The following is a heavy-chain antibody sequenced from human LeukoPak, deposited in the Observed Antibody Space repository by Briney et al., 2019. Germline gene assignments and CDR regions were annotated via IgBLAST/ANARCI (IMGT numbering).Heavy chain of an antibody. CDR2: INPYSSDT. D-gene: IGHD6-6*01. V-gene: IGHV1-2*02. J-gene: IGHJ3*02. CDR3: ARKNGVLDAFDI. Sequence: ASVTVSCKASGFTFTTYFMQWVRQAPGQGLEWMGWINPYSSDTNYAQHFQGRVTMTRDTSINTAYMELSRLRSDDTAVFYCARKNGVLDAFDIWGQGTLVTVSS. CDR1: GFTFTTYF.